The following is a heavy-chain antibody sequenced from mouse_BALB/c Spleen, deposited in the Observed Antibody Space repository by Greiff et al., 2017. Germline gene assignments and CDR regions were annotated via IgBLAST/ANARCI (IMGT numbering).Heavy chain of an antibody. Sequence: VQLKQSGPELVKPGASVKISCKASGYSFTGYFMNWVMQSHGKSLEWIGRINPYNGDTFYNQKFKGKATLTVDKSSSTAHMELRSLASEDSAVYYCARGDYGTSAWFAYWGQGTLVTVSA. V-gene: IGHV1-20*02. J-gene: IGHJ3*01. CDR3: ARGDYGTSAWFAY. CDR2: INPYNGDT. CDR1: GYSFTGYF. D-gene: IGHD2-1*01.